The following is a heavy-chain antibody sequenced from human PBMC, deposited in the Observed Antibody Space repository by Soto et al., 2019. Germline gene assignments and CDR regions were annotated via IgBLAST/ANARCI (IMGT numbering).Heavy chain of an antibody. CDR3: ARDSEEETAYHGSGSNVFEK. D-gene: IGHD3-10*01. CDR2: ISFDGSNK. CDR1: GSTFSTYA. J-gene: IGHJ4*02. Sequence: GVSLRLSCAASGSTFSTYAMHWVRQAPGKGLEWVAVISFDGSNKYYADSVKGRFTISRDNSKNTLYMQMQSLRAEDTAVYYCARDSEEETAYHGSGSNVFEKWGQGTLVSVSS. V-gene: IGHV3-30-3*01.